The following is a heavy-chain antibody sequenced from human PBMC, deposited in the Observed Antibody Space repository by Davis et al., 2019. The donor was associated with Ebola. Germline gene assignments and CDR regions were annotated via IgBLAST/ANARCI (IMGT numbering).Heavy chain of an antibody. Sequence: MPGGSLRLSCAVYGGSIISSSSYWGWIRQPPRKGLEWIGSIYYSGITYYNPSLKSRVTISVDTSKNQFSLKLRSVTAADTAVYYCARQGWSGYSLRHWLDPWGRGTLVTVSS. D-gene: IGHD3-3*01. V-gene: IGHV4-39*01. CDR3: ARQGWSGYSLRHWLDP. J-gene: IGHJ5*02. CDR1: GGSIISSSSY. CDR2: IYYSGIT.